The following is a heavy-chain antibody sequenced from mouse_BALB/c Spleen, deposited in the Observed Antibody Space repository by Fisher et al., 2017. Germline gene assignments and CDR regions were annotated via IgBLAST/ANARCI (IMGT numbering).Heavy chain of an antibody. D-gene: IGHD2-14*01. V-gene: IGHV1-15*01. Sequence: KFKGKATLTADKSSSTAYMELRSLTSEDSAVYYCTRIYYRPMDYWGQGTSVTVSS. J-gene: IGHJ4*01. CDR3: TRIYYRPMDY.